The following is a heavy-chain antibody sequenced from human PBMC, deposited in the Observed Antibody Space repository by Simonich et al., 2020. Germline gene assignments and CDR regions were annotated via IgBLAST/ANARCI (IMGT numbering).Heavy chain of an antibody. CDR3: ARHAGFAFDI. V-gene: IGHV4-39*01. Sequence: QLQLQESGPGLVKPSETLSLTCTVSGGSISSSSYYWGWIRQPPGKGLGWIGSIYYLGSPYYNPSLKSRVTISVDTSKNQFSLKLSSVTAADTAVYYCARHAGFAFDIWGQGTMVTVSS. D-gene: IGHD6-13*01. CDR1: GGSISSSSYY. J-gene: IGHJ3*02. CDR2: IYYLGSP.